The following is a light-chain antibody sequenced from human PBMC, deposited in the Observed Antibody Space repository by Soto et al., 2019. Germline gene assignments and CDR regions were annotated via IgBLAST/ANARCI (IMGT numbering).Light chain of an antibody. J-gene: IGKJ1*01. CDR1: QSVSSN. CDR3: QQYNNWPPWT. V-gene: IGKV3-15*01. CDR2: GAT. Sequence: EIVMTQSPATLSVSPGERATLSCRASQSVSSNLAWYQQKPGQAPRLLIYGATTRATGIPARFSGCGSGTHLTLTISSLQSEDFAVYYCQQYNNWPPWTFGQGTKVEIK.